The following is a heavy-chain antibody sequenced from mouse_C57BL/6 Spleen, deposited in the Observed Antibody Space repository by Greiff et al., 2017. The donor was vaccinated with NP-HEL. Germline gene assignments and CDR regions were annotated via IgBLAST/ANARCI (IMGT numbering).Heavy chain of an antibody. Sequence: DVQLQESGPGLVKPSQSLSLTCSVTGYSITSGYYWNWIRQFPGNKLEWMGYISYDGSNKYNPTLKNRISITRDTSKNQFFLKLNSVTTEDTATYYFARDKSSYGSSYPAWFAYWGQGTLVTVSA. CDR1: GYSITSGYY. CDR3: ARDKSSYGSSYPAWFAY. J-gene: IGHJ3*01. V-gene: IGHV3-6*01. CDR2: ISYDGSN. D-gene: IGHD1-1*01.